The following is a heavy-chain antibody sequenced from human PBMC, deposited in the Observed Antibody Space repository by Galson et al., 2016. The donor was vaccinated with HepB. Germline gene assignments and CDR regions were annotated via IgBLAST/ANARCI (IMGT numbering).Heavy chain of an antibody. V-gene: IGHV3-23*01. CDR2: ISGSGVGT. CDR1: GITFSTYA. Sequence: SLRLSCAASGITFSTYAMSWVRQAPGKGLEWVSGISGSGVGTFYADSVKGRFTISRDNSKNKLYLQMHSLKAEDTAVYYCASRVSFDYWGQGTLVTVSS. CDR3: ASRVSFDY. J-gene: IGHJ4*02. D-gene: IGHD6-13*01.